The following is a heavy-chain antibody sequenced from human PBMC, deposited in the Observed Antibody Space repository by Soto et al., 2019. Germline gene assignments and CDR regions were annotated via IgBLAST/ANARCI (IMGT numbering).Heavy chain of an antibody. CDR1: GFTFSSYA. J-gene: IGHJ4*02. CDR2: ISYDGSNK. D-gene: IGHD6-19*01. CDR3: ARGEWLVRPPGFDY. V-gene: IGHV3-30-3*01. Sequence: QVQLVESGGGVVQPGRSLRLSCAAAGFTFSSYAMHWVCQAPGKGLEWVAVISYDGSNKYYADSVKGRFTISRDNSKNTLYLQMTSLRAEDTAVYYCARGEWLVRPPGFDYWGQGTLVTVSS.